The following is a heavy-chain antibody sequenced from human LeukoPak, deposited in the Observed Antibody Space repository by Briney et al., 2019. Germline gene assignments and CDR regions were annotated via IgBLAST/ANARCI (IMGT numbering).Heavy chain of an antibody. CDR3: AKDRGYGAQHWYFDL. J-gene: IGHJ2*01. V-gene: IGHV3-23*01. CDR1: GFTFSSYA. D-gene: IGHD5-12*01. Sequence: GGSLRLSCAASGFTFSSYAMSWVRQAPGKGLEWVSAISGSGGSTYYADFVKGRFTISRDNSKNTLYLQMDSLRAEDTAVYYCAKDRGYGAQHWYFDLWGRGTLVTVSS. CDR2: ISGSGGST.